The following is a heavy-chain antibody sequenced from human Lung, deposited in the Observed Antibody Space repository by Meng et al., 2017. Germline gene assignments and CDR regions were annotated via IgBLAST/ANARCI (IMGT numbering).Heavy chain of an antibody. J-gene: IGHJ4*02. CDR3: ARKGYSSSSGNDY. V-gene: IGHV1-69*01. CDR1: GGTFSSYA. Sequence: QVQLVEHGARVKKPVSSVKVSWKASGGTFSSYAISWVRQAPGQGLEWMGGIIPIFGTANYAQKFQGRVTITADESTSTAYMELSSLRSEDTAVYYCARKGYSSSSGNDYWGQGTLVTVSS. CDR2: IIPIFGTA. D-gene: IGHD6-6*01.